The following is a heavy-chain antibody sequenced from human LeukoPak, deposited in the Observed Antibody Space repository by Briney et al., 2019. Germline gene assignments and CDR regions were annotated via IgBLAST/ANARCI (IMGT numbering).Heavy chain of an antibody. CDR1: GFTFSSSA. V-gene: IGHV3-23*01. Sequence: GGSLRLSCAASGFTFSSSAMSWVRQVPGKGLEWVSGISASGGSTYYADSVKGRFTISRDNSKNTLYLQMNSLRAEDTAVYYCAKDKPDFWSGYYVYYYGMDVWGQGTTVTVSS. CDR3: AKDKPDFWSGYYVYYYGMDV. J-gene: IGHJ6*02. CDR2: ISASGGST. D-gene: IGHD3-3*01.